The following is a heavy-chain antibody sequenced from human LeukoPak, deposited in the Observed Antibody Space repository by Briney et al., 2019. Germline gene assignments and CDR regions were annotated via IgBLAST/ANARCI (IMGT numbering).Heavy chain of an antibody. Sequence: ASVKVSCMASGYTFTSYAMHWVRQAPGQRLEWMGWINAGNGNTKYSQKFQGRVTITRDTSASTAYMELSSLRSEDTAVYYCAKRFADYGDYFFDYWGQGTLVTVSS. CDR2: INAGNGNT. J-gene: IGHJ4*02. D-gene: IGHD4-17*01. V-gene: IGHV1-3*01. CDR3: AKRFADYGDYFFDY. CDR1: GYTFTSYA.